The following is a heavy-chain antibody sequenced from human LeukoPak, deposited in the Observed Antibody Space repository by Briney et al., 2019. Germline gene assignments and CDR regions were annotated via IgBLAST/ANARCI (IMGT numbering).Heavy chain of an antibody. CDR2: IYYSGST. V-gene: IGHV4-31*03. D-gene: IGHD3-10*01. Sequence: PSETLSLTCTVSGGSISSGGYYWSWIRQHPGKGLEWIGYIYYSGSTYYNPSLKSRVTISVDTSKNQFYLKLSSVTAADTAVYYCARDAEYYYGSGSYSSGIDVWGQGTTVTVSS. CDR1: GGSISSGGYY. J-gene: IGHJ6*02. CDR3: ARDAEYYYGSGSYSSGIDV.